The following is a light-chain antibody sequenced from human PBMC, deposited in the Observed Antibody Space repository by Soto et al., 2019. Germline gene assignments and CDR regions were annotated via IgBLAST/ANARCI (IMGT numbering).Light chain of an antibody. V-gene: IGKV3-15*01. CDR1: QRVDTN. Sequence: EIVMTQSPATLSVSPGERATLSCRASQRVDTNLAWYQQKPGQAPRLLIYGASTRATSIPDRFSGSGSGTEFTLTISSLQSEDFAVYYCQQYDNWPWTFGQGTKVDIK. J-gene: IGKJ1*01. CDR2: GAS. CDR3: QQYDNWPWT.